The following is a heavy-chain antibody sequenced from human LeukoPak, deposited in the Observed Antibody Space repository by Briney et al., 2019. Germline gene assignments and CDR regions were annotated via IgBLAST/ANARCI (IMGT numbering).Heavy chain of an antibody. Sequence: GESLKISCKGSGYSFTSYWIGWVRQAPGQGLEWMGWISAYNGNTNYAQKLQGRVTMTTDTSTSTAYMELRSLRSDDTAVYYCARPGYYDSSGYSSLAAFDIWGQGTMVTVSS. CDR2: ISAYNGNT. J-gene: IGHJ3*02. CDR1: GYSFTSYW. CDR3: ARPGYYDSSGYSSLAAFDI. V-gene: IGHV1-18*04. D-gene: IGHD3-22*01.